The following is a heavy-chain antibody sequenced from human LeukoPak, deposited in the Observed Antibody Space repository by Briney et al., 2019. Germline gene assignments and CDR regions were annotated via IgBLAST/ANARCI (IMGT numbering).Heavy chain of an antibody. CDR2: IYYSGRT. CDR1: GGSISSGTYY. V-gene: IGHV4-31*03. J-gene: IGHJ4*02. D-gene: IGHD3-22*01. Sequence: TLSLTCTVSGGSISSGTYYWSWIRQHPGKGLEWIGYIYYSGRTYYNPSLKSRVTISVDTSKNQFSLKLSSVTAADTAVYYCARHYYYDSSGYSRYFDYWGQGTLVTVSS. CDR3: ARHYYYDSSGYSRYFDY.